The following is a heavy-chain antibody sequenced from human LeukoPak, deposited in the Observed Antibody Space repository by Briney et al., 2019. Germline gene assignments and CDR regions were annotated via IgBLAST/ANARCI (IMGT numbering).Heavy chain of an antibody. V-gene: IGHV4-34*01. J-gene: IGHJ4*02. CDR1: GGSFSGYY. Sequence: SETLSLTCAVYGGSFSGYYWIWIRQPPGKGLEWIGEINHSGSTNYNPSLKGRVTISVDTSKNQFSLKLSSVTAADAAVYYCARGRVYYYGSGSYPPAGMLDYWGQGTLVTVSS. CDR2: INHSGST. CDR3: ARGRVYYYGSGSYPPAGMLDY. D-gene: IGHD3-10*01.